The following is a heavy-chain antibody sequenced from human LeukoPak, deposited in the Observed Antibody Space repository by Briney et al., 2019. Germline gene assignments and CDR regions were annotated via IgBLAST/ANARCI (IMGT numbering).Heavy chain of an antibody. J-gene: IGHJ6*03. V-gene: IGHV4-39*07. CDR2: IYYSGST. CDR1: GGSINSRSYY. CDR3: ARAKPSKYDFWSGANYYYYMDV. D-gene: IGHD3-3*01. Sequence: SETLSLTCTVSGGSINSRSYYWGWIRQPAGKGLEWIGSIYYSGSTYYNPSFKSRATISIDTSKTQFSLKLSSVTAADTAVYYCARAKPSKYDFWSGANYYYYMDVWGKGTTVTVSS.